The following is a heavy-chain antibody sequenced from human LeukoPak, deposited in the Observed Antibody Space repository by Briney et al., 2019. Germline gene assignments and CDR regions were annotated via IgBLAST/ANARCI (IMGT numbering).Heavy chain of an antibody. D-gene: IGHD2-15*01. Sequence: GGSLRLSCAASGFTFRNFAMAWVRQAPGKGLEWVSAMSGSGDIIKSADSVKGRFTISRDNSKNTLYLQMNSLRAEDTAVYYCAKDPQRYCSGGSCYPDYWGQGTLVTVSS. CDR2: MSGSGDII. V-gene: IGHV3-23*01. J-gene: IGHJ4*02. CDR1: GFTFRNFA. CDR3: AKDPQRYCSGGSCYPDY.